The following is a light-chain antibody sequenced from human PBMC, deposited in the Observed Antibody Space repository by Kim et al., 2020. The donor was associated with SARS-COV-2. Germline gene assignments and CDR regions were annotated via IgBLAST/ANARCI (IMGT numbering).Light chain of an antibody. Sequence: PGERATLSCRASQSVSGYLGWYQQKRGQAPRLLIYDASNRATVIPARFSGSGSTTEFTLTISSLEPEDFAVYYCQQRKTFGGGTKVDIK. J-gene: IGKJ4*01. CDR3: QQRKT. CDR1: QSVSGY. CDR2: DAS. V-gene: IGKV3-11*01.